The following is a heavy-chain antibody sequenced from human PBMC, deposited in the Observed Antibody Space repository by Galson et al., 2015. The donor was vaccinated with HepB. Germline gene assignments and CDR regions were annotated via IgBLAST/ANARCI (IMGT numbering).Heavy chain of an antibody. CDR1: GYTFTSYG. D-gene: IGHD2/OR15-2a*01. J-gene: IGHJ1*01. V-gene: IGHV1-18*01. Sequence: QSGAEVKKPGASVKVSCKASGYTFTSYGISWVRQAPGQGLEWMGWISAYNGNTNYAQKLQGRVTMTTDTSTSTAYMELRSLRSDDTAVYYCARARREIFLGARGGPWVIQHWGQGTLVTVSS. CDR2: ISAYNGNT. CDR3: ARARREIFLGARGGPWVIQH.